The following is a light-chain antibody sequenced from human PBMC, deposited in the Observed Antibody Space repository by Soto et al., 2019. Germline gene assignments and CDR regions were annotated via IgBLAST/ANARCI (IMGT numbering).Light chain of an antibody. Sequence: DIVMTQSPDSLAVSLGERATITCKSSQSLLYSSNNKAYLAWYQQKPGQVPRLLISGASTLHSGVPSRFSGSGSGTDFTLTITSLQPEDIATYFCQKYDTAPLTFGGGSKVEI. V-gene: IGKV4-1*01. CDR2: GAS. J-gene: IGKJ4*01. CDR3: QKYDTAPLT. CDR1: QSLLYSSNNKAY.